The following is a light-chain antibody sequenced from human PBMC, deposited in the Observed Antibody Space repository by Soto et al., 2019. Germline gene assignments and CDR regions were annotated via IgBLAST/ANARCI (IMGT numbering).Light chain of an antibody. CDR3: SSYTISTTPGV. J-gene: IGLJ1*01. V-gene: IGLV2-14*01. CDR1: SSDIGRYNY. CDR2: EVT. Sequence: QSVLTQPPSVSAAPGQKVTVSCSGSSSDIGRYNYVSWHQQHPGKAPKLIIYEVTKRPSGVSNRFSGSKSGNTASLTISGLQAEDEADYYCSSYTISTTPGVFGTGTKVTVL.